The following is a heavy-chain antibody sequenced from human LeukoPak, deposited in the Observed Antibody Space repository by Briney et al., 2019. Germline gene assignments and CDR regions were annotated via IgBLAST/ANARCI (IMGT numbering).Heavy chain of an antibody. CDR3: ARGRALYYYGSSGYYY. CDR1: GFNFSSYE. CDR2: ISSSGSTT. V-gene: IGHV3-48*03. D-gene: IGHD3-22*01. J-gene: IGHJ4*02. Sequence: GSSLRLSCAATGFNFSSYEMNWVRPAQGKGLEWVSYISSSGSTTYYADSVKGRFTISRDNAKNSLYLQMNSLRAEDTAVYYCARGRALYYYGSSGYYYWGQGTLVTVSS.